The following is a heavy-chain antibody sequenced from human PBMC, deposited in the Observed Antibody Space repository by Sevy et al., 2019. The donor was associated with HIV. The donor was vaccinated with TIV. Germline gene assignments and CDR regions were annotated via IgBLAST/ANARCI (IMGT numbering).Heavy chain of an antibody. V-gene: IGHV3-53*01. CDR1: GFSVSSNY. J-gene: IGHJ6*02. D-gene: IGHD2-15*01. Sequence: GGSLRLSCVVSGFSVSSNYMSWVRQAPGKGLEWVSNIYSDGRTYYADSVRGRFTISRDTSKNTVYLEMKSLRAKDTAVYYCTREDIVLGEDNYYGIDVWGHGTTVTVSS. CDR3: TREDIVLGEDNYYGIDV. CDR2: IYSDGRT.